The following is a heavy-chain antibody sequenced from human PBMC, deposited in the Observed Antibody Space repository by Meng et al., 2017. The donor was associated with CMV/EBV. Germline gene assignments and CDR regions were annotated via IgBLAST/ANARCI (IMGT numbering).Heavy chain of an antibody. CDR3: ARDASITIFGVGGSYYYYGMDV. Sequence: ASVKVSCKASGYTFTSYGISWVRQAPGQGLEWMGWISAYNGNTNYAQKLQGRVTMTTDTSTSTAYMELSSLRSDDTAVYYCARDASITIFGVGGSYYYYGMDVWGQGTTVTVSS. CDR1: GYTFTSYG. D-gene: IGHD3-3*01. J-gene: IGHJ6*02. CDR2: ISAYNGNT. V-gene: IGHV1-18*01.